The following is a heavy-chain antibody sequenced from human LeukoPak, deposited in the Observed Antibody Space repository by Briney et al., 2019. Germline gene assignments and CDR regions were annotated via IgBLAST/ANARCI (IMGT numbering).Heavy chain of an antibody. Sequence: SGPTLVNLTQTLTLTCTFSGFSLSTSGVGVGWIGQPPGKELEWRALSFWDDDKRYSPSLKSRLNITKDTSKNQVVRTMTNKDPVDTATYDGAHRETFYCSGGSCYDYWGQGTLVTVSS. V-gene: IGHV2-5*02. CDR3: AHRETFYCSGGSCYDY. CDR2: SFWDDDK. D-gene: IGHD2-15*01. J-gene: IGHJ4*02. CDR1: GFSLSTSGVG.